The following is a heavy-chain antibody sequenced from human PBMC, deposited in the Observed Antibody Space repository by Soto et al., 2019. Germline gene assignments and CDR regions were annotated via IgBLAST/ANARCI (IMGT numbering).Heavy chain of an antibody. Sequence: GGFLRLSCAASGFTVSSNYMSWVRQAPGKGLEWVSVIYSGGSTYYADSVKGRFTISRDNSKNTLYLQMNSLRAEDTAVYYCACADYYDRFDYWGQGTLVTVSS. CDR1: GFTVSSNY. J-gene: IGHJ4*02. CDR3: ACADYYDRFDY. D-gene: IGHD3-22*01. V-gene: IGHV3-53*01. CDR2: IYSGGST.